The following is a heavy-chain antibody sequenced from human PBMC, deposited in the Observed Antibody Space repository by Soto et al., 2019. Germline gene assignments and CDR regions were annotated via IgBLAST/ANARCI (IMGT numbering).Heavy chain of an antibody. J-gene: IGHJ4*02. CDR1: GGSFSSDA. CDR2: IIPSLGTT. D-gene: IGHD2-21*02. V-gene: IGHV1-69*06. Sequence: QVQLVQSGAEVKKPESSVKVSCKSSGGSFSSDAFSWVRQAPGQGLEWMGGIIPSLGTTNYAPRFQGRLTLTADTSTTTAYMELSSLRFEDTAMYYCVREVVTETTLGYFDYWGQGTLVTV. CDR3: VREVVTETTLGYFDY.